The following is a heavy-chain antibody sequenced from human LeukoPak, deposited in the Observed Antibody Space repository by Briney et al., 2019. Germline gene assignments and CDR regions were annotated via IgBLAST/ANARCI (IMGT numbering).Heavy chain of an antibody. CDR3: ARDRGRSGGDY. D-gene: IGHD6-19*01. V-gene: IGHV3-53*01. CDR1: GFTFSSYA. J-gene: IGHJ4*02. Sequence: GGSLRLSCAASGFTFSSYAMSWVRQAPGKGLEWVSVIYSGGSTYYADSVKGRFTISRDNSKNTLYLQMNSLRAEDTAVYYCARDRGRSGGDYWGQGTLVTVSS. CDR2: IYSGGST.